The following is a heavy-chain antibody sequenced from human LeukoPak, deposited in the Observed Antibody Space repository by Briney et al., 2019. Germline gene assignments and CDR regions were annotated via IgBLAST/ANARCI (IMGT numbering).Heavy chain of an antibody. CDR3: AKDLYSNYGPADY. CDR2: INGGGVNT. CDR1: GFTFSSYA. Sequence: GGSLRLSCAASGFTFSSYAMSWVRQAPGKGLEGVSTINGGGVNTHYADSVGGRFTIYRDNFKNTLFLQMNSLRDEDTAVYYCAKDLYSNYGPADYWGQGNLVTVSS. J-gene: IGHJ4*02. V-gene: IGHV3-23*01. D-gene: IGHD4-11*01.